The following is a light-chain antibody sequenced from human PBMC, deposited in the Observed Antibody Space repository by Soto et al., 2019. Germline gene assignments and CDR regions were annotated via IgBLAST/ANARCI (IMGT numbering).Light chain of an antibody. J-gene: IGKJ3*01. Sequence: EIVLTQSPGTLSLSPGERATLSCRASQSVSSSYLAWYQQKPGQAPRLLIYGASSRATGIPDRFSGSGSGRDFTLTLSRLEPEDIAVCYCHFDVSSPLITFGPGTKVDIQ. CDR1: QSVSSSY. CDR3: HFDVSSPLIT. CDR2: GAS. V-gene: IGKV3-20*01.